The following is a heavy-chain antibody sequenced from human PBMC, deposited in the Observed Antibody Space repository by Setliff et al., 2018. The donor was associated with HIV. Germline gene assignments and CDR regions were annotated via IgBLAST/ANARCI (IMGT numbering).Heavy chain of an antibody. Sequence: PSETLSLTCSVSGASISSYYWSWIRQPPGKGLEWIGYISPTGNTNYNPSLKSRVTISVDTSKSQFSLKLNSVTAADTAVYYCARAGYYGSTSYWEYFQHWGQGTLVTVSS. V-gene: IGHV4-59*01. CDR2: ISPTGNT. D-gene: IGHD3-22*01. J-gene: IGHJ1*01. CDR1: GASISSYY. CDR3: ARAGYYGSTSYWEYFQH.